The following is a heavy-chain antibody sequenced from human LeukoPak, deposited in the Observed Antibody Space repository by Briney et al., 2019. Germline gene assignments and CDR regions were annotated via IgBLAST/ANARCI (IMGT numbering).Heavy chain of an antibody. Sequence: ASVKVSCKASGYTFNSCVISWVRQAPGQGLEWMGWINTYNGNTNYAQKLQGRVTMTTDTSTSTAYMELRSLRSDDRAMYYCARTRAGDSWSGYYGIDYWGQGTLVTVSS. J-gene: IGHJ4*02. D-gene: IGHD3-3*01. V-gene: IGHV1-18*01. CDR1: GYTFNSCV. CDR2: INTYNGNT. CDR3: ARTRAGDSWSGYYGIDY.